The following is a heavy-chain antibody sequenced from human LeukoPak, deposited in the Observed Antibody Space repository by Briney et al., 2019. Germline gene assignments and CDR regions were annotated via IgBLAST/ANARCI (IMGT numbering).Heavy chain of an antibody. V-gene: IGHV3-23*01. CDR2: ISGSGGST. CDR1: GFTFSNYA. CDR3: AKSGSSGSVNRVDY. Sequence: PGGSLRLSCAASGFTFSNYAMSWVRQAPGKGLEWVSAISGSGGSTYYADSVKGQFTISRHNSKNTLYLQMNSLRAEDTAVYYCAKSGSSGSVNRVDYWGQGTLVTVSS. J-gene: IGHJ4*02. D-gene: IGHD6-19*01.